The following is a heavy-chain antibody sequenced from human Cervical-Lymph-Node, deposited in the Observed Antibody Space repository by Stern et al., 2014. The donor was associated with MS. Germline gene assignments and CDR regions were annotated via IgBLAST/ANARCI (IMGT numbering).Heavy chain of an antibody. CDR1: GLTFDDYA. J-gene: IGHJ3*02. CDR2: ISWNSGNI. V-gene: IGHV3-9*01. CDR3: AKDGSSSLTGGAFAI. D-gene: IGHD6-13*01. Sequence: EVQLVESGGGLVQPGRSLRLSCAVSGLTFDDYAMHWVRQAPGKGLEWASGISWNSGNIGYAESVKGRFTISRDNVRNSLYLQMNTLRAEDTAFYYCAKDGSSSLTGGAFAIWGQGTMVTVSS.